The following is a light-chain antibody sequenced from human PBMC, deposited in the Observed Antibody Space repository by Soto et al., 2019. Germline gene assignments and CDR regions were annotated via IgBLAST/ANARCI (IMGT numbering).Light chain of an antibody. Sequence: EIVMTQSPATLSASPGERATLSCRASQSVSGNLAWYQQKPGQAPRLLIYGASTRATGIPASFSGSGSGTEFTLTISSLQSEDFAVYYCLQYNNWPQTFGQGTKVEIK. V-gene: IGKV3-15*01. CDR2: GAS. CDR3: LQYNNWPQT. CDR1: QSVSGN. J-gene: IGKJ1*01.